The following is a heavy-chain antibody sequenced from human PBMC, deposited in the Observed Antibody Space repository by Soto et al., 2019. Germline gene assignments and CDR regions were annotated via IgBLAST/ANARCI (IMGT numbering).Heavy chain of an antibody. CDR1: GFTFDDYA. D-gene: IGHD4-4*01. J-gene: IGHJ3*02. Sequence: PGGSLRLSCAASGFTFDDYAMHWVRQAPGKGLEWVSGISWNSDNIVYADSVKGRFTISRDNAKNSLYLQMNSLRAEDTALYYCAKDLYSNYGDAFDIWGQGTMVNVSS. CDR2: ISWNSDNI. V-gene: IGHV3-9*01. CDR3: AKDLYSNYGDAFDI.